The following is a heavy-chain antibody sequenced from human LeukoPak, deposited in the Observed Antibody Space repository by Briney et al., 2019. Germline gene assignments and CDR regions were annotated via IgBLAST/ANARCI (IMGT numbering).Heavy chain of an antibody. Sequence: SQTLPLSCVISGDSVSSNSAACNWIRQSPSRGLEWLGRTYSRSKWYHDYAVSVQGRVTINPDTSNNQFSLQLNSVTPEDTAVYYCAREYSASFDYWGQGILVTASS. CDR2: TYSRSKWYH. CDR1: GDSVSSNSAA. D-gene: IGHD2-15*01. V-gene: IGHV6-1*01. J-gene: IGHJ4*02. CDR3: AREYSASFDY.